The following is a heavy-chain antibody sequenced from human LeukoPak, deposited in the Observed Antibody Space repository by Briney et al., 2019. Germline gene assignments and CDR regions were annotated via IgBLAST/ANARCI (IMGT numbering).Heavy chain of an antibody. Sequence: SETLSLTCTVSSGSLGSYYWNWLRQPAGKGLEWIGHIYTSGSTNYNPSLKSRVTMSVDTSKNQFSLKLNSVTAADTAVYYCARTIVVVPAAMVWFDPWGQGTLVTVSS. J-gene: IGHJ5*02. D-gene: IGHD2-2*01. CDR2: IYTSGST. V-gene: IGHV4-4*07. CDR3: ARTIVVVPAAMVWFDP. CDR1: SGSLGSYY.